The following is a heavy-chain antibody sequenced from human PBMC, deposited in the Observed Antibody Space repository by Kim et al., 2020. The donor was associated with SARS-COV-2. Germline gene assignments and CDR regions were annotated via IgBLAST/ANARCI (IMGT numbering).Heavy chain of an antibody. D-gene: IGHD3-3*01. CDR1: GFTFSSYG. CDR3: AKDQKYYDFWSGYFSGLADAENYYYYGMDV. Sequence: GGSLRLSCAASGFTFSSYGMHWVRQAPGKGLEWVAVISYDGSNKYYADSVKGRFTISRDNSKNTLYLQMNSLRAEDTAVYYCAKDQKYYDFWSGYFSGLADAENYYYYGMDVWGQGTTVTVSS. CDR2: ISYDGSNK. V-gene: IGHV3-30*18. J-gene: IGHJ6*02.